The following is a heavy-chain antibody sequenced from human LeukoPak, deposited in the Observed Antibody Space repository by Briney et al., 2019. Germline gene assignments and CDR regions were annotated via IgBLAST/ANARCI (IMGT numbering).Heavy chain of an antibody. J-gene: IGHJ5*02. Sequence: SETLSLTCTVSGGSISSGDYYWSWIRQPPGKSLEWIGYIYYSGSTYYNPSLKSRVTISVDTSKNQFSLKLSSVTAADTAVYYCARDRSGSAAMNTGFDPWGQGTLVTVSS. CDR2: IYYSGST. V-gene: IGHV4-30-4*01. CDR3: ARDRSGSAAMNTGFDP. D-gene: IGHD2-2*01. CDR1: GGSISSGDYY.